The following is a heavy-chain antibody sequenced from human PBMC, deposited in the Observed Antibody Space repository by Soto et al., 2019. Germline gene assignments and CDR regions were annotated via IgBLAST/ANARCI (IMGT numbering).Heavy chain of an antibody. Sequence: QVQLVQSGAEVKKPGSSVKVSCKASGGTFSSYTISWVRQAPGQGLEWMGRIIPILGIANYAQKFQGRVPIPADKSTSTAYMELSSLRSEDTAVYYCAREPGGYNDAFDIWGQGTMVTVSS. CDR1: GGTFSSYT. CDR2: IIPILGIA. V-gene: IGHV1-69*08. CDR3: AREPGGYNDAFDI. D-gene: IGHD5-12*01. J-gene: IGHJ3*02.